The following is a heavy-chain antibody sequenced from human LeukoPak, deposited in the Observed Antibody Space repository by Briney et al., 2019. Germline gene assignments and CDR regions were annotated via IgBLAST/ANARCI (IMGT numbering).Heavy chain of an antibody. D-gene: IGHD2-2*01. CDR2: ISYDGSNK. V-gene: IGHV3-30-3*01. J-gene: IGHJ5*02. CDR3: ALPGDIVVVPAAYNDNWFDP. Sequence: GRSLRLSCAASGFTFSSYAMHWVRQAPGKGLEWVAVISYDGSNKYYADSVKGRFTISRDNSKNTLYLQMNSLRAEDTAVYYCALPGDIVVVPAAYNDNWFDPWGQGTLVTVSS. CDR1: GFTFSSYA.